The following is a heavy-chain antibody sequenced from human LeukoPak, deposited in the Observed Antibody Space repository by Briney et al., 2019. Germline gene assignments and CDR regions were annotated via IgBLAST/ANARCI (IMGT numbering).Heavy chain of an antibody. CDR3: ATLPHWYHDSSGYYYAGAFDI. CDR2: ISGSGGST. Sequence: GRSLRLSCAASGFTFSSYTMSWVRQAPGKGLEWVSAISGSGGSTYYADSVKGRFTISRDNSKNTLYLQMNSLRAEDTAVYYCATLPHWYHDSSGYYYAGAFDIWGQGTMVTVSS. J-gene: IGHJ3*02. D-gene: IGHD3-22*01. V-gene: IGHV3-23*01. CDR1: GFTFSSYT.